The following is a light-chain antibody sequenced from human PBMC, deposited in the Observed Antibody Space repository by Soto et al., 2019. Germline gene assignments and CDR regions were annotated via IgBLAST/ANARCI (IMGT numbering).Light chain of an antibody. CDR3: QQYKSFSLT. Sequence: DIQMTQSPSTLSASVGDRVTITCRASQSISSWLAGYQQKPGKAPKLLIYKTSNVESGVPSRFSGSGSGTEFSLTISSLQPDDFATYYCQQYKSFSLTCGGGTRVEVK. V-gene: IGKV1-5*03. CDR1: QSISSW. J-gene: IGKJ4*01. CDR2: KTS.